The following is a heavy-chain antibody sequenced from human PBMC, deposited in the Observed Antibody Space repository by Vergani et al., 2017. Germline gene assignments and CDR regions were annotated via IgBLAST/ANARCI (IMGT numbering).Heavy chain of an antibody. CDR2: IYPGDSDT. CDR3: ARYSADVDTAISHAFDI. V-gene: IGHV5-51*03. Sequence: EVQLVQSGAEVKKPGESLKISCKGSGYSFTSYWIGWVRQMPGKGLEWMGIIYPGDSDTRYSPSFQGQVTISADKSISTAYLQWSSLKASDTDMYYCARYSADVDTAISHAFDIWGQGTMVTVSS. J-gene: IGHJ3*02. CDR1: GYSFTSYW. D-gene: IGHD5-18*01.